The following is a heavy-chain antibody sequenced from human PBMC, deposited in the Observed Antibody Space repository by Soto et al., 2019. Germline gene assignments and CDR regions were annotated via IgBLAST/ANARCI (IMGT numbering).Heavy chain of an antibody. V-gene: IGHV3-7*01. J-gene: IGHJ4*02. Sequence: GGSLRLSCAVSGFTFGSYWMNWVRLIPGKGLEWVAYIKPDGSATYYVDSVKGRFTISRDNAKDSLYLQMNSLRVEDTSVYYCARAGYCGPGCYYYFDYWGQGTLVTVSS. CDR1: GFTFGSYW. CDR3: ARAGYCGPGCYYYFDY. CDR2: IKPDGSAT. D-gene: IGHD2-21*02.